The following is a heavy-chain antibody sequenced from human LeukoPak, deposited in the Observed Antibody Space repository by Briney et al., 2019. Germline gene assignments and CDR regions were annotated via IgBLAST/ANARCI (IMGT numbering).Heavy chain of an antibody. CDR1: GFTFSNYA. CDR2: ISGSGGST. J-gene: IGHJ4*02. V-gene: IGHV3-23*01. D-gene: IGHD2-2*02. CDR3: AKGSGEIVVVPAAISGVFDY. Sequence: GGSLRLSCAASGFTFSNYAMSWVRQAPGKGLEWVSGISGSGGSTYYADSAKGRFTISRDNSKNTLYLQMSSLRAEDTAVYYCAKGSGEIVVVPAAISGVFDYWGQGTLVTVSS.